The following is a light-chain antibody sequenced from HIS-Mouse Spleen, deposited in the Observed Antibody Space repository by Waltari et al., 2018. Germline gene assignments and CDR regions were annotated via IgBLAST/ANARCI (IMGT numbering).Light chain of an antibody. V-gene: IGKV3-15*01. CDR2: GAS. J-gene: IGKJ4*01. Sequence: EIVMTQFPATLSVSPGERATLSCRASQSVSSNLAWYQQKPGQAPRLLLYGASTRATGIPARFSGSGSGTEFTLTISSMQSEDFAVYYCQQYNNWPPLTFGGGTKVEIK. CDR3: QQYNNWPPLT. CDR1: QSVSSN.